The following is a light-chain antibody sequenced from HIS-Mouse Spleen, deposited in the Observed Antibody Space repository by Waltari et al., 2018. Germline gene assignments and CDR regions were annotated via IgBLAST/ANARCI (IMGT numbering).Light chain of an antibody. Sequence: SYELTQPPSVAVSPGQTARSTGSGDAFPKKYAFWYQQKTGQAPVLVIYEDSKRPSEIPERFSGSSSGTMATLTISGAQVEDEADYYCYSTDSSGNHRVFGGGTKLTVL. CDR2: EDS. V-gene: IGLV3-10*01. J-gene: IGLJ2*01. CDR3: YSTDSSGNHRV. CDR1: AFPKKY.